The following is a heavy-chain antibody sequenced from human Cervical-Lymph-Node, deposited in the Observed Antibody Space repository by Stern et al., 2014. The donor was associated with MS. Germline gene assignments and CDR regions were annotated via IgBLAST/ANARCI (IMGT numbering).Heavy chain of an antibody. J-gene: IGHJ3*01. Sequence: EVQLVQSGAEVKKPGESLKISCKGSGYTFDSYWIGWVRQMPGKGLERMGVIYPGDSDTTYSPSFQGQVTISADPPVRTAYLHWGSLKAADTAMYFCARQALDCSGGNCYTDAFDFWGQGTMVTVSS. V-gene: IGHV5-51*01. CDR1: GYTFDSYW. D-gene: IGHD2-15*01. CDR3: ARQALDCSGGNCYTDAFDF. CDR2: IYPGDSDT.